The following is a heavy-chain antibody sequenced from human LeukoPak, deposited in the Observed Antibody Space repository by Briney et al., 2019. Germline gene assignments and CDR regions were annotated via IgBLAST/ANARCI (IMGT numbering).Heavy chain of an antibody. Sequence: GGSLRLSCAASGFTFSSYGMSWVRQAPGKGLEWVSAISGSGGSTYYADSVKGRFTISRDNSKNTLYLRMNSLRAEDTAVYYCAKDQAGIAAASYFQHWGQGTLVTVSS. D-gene: IGHD6-13*01. CDR2: ISGSGGST. CDR1: GFTFSSYG. J-gene: IGHJ1*01. CDR3: AKDQAGIAAASYFQH. V-gene: IGHV3-23*01.